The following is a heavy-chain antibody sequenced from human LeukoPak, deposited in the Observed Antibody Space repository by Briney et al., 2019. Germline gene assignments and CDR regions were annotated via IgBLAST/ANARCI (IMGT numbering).Heavy chain of an antibody. V-gene: IGHV4-4*07. D-gene: IGHD3-3*01. CDR3: ARDRVYDFWSGYYTAGAFDI. CDR2: IYTSGST. Sequence: PSETLSLTCTVSGGSISSYYWSWIRQPAGRGLEWIGRIYTSGSTNYNPSLKSRVTMSVDTSKNQFSLKLSSVTAADTAVYYCARDRVYDFWSGYYTAGAFDIWGQGTMVTVSS. CDR1: GGSISSYY. J-gene: IGHJ3*02.